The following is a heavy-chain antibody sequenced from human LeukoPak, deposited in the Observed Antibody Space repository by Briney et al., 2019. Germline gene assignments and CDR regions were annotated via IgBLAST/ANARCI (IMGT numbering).Heavy chain of an antibody. CDR2: ISGSGGST. CDR3: AKVRGSNRHKNWFDP. Sequence: GGSLRLSCAASGFTFSSYAMSWVRQAPGKGLEWVSAISGSGGSTYYADSVKGRFTISRDNSKNTLYLQMNSLRAEDTAVYYCAKVRGSNRHKNWFDPWGQGTLVTVSS. D-gene: IGHD5-12*01. V-gene: IGHV3-23*01. CDR1: GFTFSSYA. J-gene: IGHJ5*02.